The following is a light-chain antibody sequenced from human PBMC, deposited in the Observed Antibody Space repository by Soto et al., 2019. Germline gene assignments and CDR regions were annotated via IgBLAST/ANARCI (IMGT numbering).Light chain of an antibody. CDR2: LERSGSY. CDR1: SGHSSYI. V-gene: IGLV4-60*03. J-gene: IGLJ3*02. CDR3: ETWDSNTPRV. Sequence: QTVVTQSSSASASLGSSVKLTCTLSSGHSSYIIAWHQQQPGKAPRYLMKLERSGSYNKGSGVPDRFSGSSSGADRYLSISNLQSEDEADYYCETWDSNTPRVFGGGTKLTVL.